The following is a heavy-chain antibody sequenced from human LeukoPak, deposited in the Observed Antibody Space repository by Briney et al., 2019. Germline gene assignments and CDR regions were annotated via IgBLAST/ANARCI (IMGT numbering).Heavy chain of an antibody. J-gene: IGHJ4*02. CDR2: IIPIFGTA. CDR1: GGTFSIYA. D-gene: IGHD5-24*01. Sequence: SVKVSCKASGGTFSIYAISWVRQAPGQGLEWMGGIIPIFGTANYAQKFQGRVTITADESTSTAYMELSSLRSEDTAVYYCARDTGDGYNPFDYWGQGTLVTVSS. V-gene: IGHV1-69*13. CDR3: ARDTGDGYNPFDY.